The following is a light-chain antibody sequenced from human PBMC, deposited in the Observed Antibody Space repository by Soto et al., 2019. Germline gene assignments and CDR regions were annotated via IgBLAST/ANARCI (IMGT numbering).Light chain of an antibody. CDR3: QQYYTTPWT. V-gene: IGKV4-1*01. CDR1: QSVLYSSNNKNF. J-gene: IGKJ1*01. Sequence: DIVMTQSPDSLAVSRGERATIYCKSSQSVLYSSNNKNFLAWYQQKPGQPPKLLIYWASTRESGVPDRFSGSGSGTDFTLTISSLQAEDVAVYYCQQYYTTPWTFGQGTKVDIK. CDR2: WAS.